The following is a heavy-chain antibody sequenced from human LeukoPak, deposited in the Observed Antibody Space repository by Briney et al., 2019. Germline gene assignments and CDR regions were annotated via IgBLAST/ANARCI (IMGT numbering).Heavy chain of an antibody. CDR3: ARATGGVPAGIARGWYFDL. V-gene: IGHV1-69*04. CDR2: IIPILGIA. Sequence: SVKVSCKASGGTFSSYAISWVRQAPGQGLEWMGRIIPILGIANYAQKFQGRVTITADKSTSTAYMELSSLRPEDTAVDYCARATGGVPAGIARGWYFDLWGRGTLVTVSS. J-gene: IGHJ2*01. D-gene: IGHD2-2*01. CDR1: GGTFSSYA.